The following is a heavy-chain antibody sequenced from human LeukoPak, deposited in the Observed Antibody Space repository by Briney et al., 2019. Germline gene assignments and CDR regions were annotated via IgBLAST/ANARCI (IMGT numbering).Heavy chain of an antibody. V-gene: IGHV1-18*01. D-gene: IGHD3-22*01. Sequence: GASVKVSCKASGYTFTSYGISWVRQAPGQGLEWMGWISAYNGNTNYAQKLQGRVTMTTDTSTSTAYMELRSLRSDDTAVYYCAKKRYYDSSGLLDYWGQGTWSPSPQ. J-gene: IGHJ4*02. CDR3: AKKRYYDSSGLLDY. CDR2: ISAYNGNT. CDR1: GYTFTSYG.